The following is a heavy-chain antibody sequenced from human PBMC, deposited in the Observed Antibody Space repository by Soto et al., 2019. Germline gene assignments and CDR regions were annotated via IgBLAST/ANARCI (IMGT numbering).Heavy chain of an antibody. V-gene: IGHV2-70*01. CDR1: GFSLSTSGMC. Sequence: SCPTLVNPTQTLTLTCTFSGFSLSTSGMCVSWIRQPPVKALEWLALIDWGDDKYYSTSLKTRLTISKDTSKNQVVLTMTNMDPVDTATYYCARISHAPLIAAAGRGNYYFGMDVWGKGTPVTVS. CDR3: ARISHAPLIAAAGRGNYYFGMDV. CDR2: IDWGDDK. D-gene: IGHD6-13*01. J-gene: IGHJ6*04.